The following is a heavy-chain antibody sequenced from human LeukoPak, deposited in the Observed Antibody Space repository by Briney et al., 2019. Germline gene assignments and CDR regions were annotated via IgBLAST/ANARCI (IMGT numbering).Heavy chain of an antibody. V-gene: IGHV3-21*04. CDR2: ISSSSSYI. J-gene: IGHJ4*02. Sequence: GGSLRLSCAASGFTFSSDSMNWVRRAPGKGLEWVSSISSSSSYIYYADSVKGRFTISRDNAKNSLYLQMNSLRAEDTAVYYCAREVGATREDTLDYWGQGTLVTVSS. D-gene: IGHD1-26*01. CDR1: GFTFSSDS. CDR3: AREVGATREDTLDY.